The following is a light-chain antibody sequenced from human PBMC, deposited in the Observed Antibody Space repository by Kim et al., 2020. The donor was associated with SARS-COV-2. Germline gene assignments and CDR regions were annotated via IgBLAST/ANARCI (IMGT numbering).Light chain of an antibody. CDR2: DAS. J-gene: IGKJ2*01. Sequence: SASVGDRVTITCQASQGIGDNLSWFHQKPGKAPKLLIYDASNLETGVPSRFSGSGSGTDFTFTITSLQPEDFATYFCQQYDTLPYTFGQGTKLEI. V-gene: IGKV1-33*01. CDR3: QQYDTLPYT. CDR1: QGIGDN.